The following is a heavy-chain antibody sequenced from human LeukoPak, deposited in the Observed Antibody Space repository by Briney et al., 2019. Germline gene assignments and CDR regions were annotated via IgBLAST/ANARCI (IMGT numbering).Heavy chain of an antibody. J-gene: IGHJ4*02. Sequence: PGGSLRLSCAASGFAFSSYAMDWVRQAPGKGLEWVSAISGSGGSTYYADSVKGRFTISRDKSKNTLYLQMNSLRAEDTAVYYCAKGGLSAVISSPDYWGQGTLVTVSS. D-gene: IGHD3-16*02. CDR3: AKGGLSAVISSPDY. CDR1: GFAFSSYA. V-gene: IGHV3-23*01. CDR2: ISGSGGST.